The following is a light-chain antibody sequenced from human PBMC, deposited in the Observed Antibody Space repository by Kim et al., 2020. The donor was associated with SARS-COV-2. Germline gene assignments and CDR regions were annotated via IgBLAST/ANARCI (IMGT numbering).Light chain of an antibody. J-gene: IGKJ2*01. CDR2: WAS. Sequence: RATINCKSSQSVLYSSNNKNYLASYQQKPGPPPKLLIYWASTRESGVPDRFSGGGSGTDFTLTISSLQAEDVAVYYCQQYYSTPPTFGQGTKLEI. V-gene: IGKV4-1*01. CDR3: QQYYSTPPT. CDR1: QSVLYSSNNKNY.